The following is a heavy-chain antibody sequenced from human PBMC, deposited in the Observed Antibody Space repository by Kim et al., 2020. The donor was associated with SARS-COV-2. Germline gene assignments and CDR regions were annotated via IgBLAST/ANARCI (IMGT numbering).Heavy chain of an antibody. D-gene: IGHD5-18*01. J-gene: IGHJ5*02. CDR3: ARGDPVETAMDRNWFDP. V-gene: IGHV7-4-1*02. Sequence: ASVKVSCKASGYTFTSYAMNWVRQAPGQGLEWMGWINTNTGNPTYAQGFTGRFVFSLDTSVSTAYLQISSLKAEDTAVYYCARGDPVETAMDRNWFDPWGQGXXVTXSS. CDR2: INTNTGNP. CDR1: GYTFTSYA.